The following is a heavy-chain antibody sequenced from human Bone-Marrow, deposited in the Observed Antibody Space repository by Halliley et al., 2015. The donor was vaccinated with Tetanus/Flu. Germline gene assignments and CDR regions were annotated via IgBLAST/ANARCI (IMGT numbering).Heavy chain of an antibody. CDR1: GFTVSTNF. CDR2: IYSGGST. V-gene: IGHV3-53*01. CDR3: ARSDYGDFVYAFDI. Sequence: SLRPSCAASGFTVSTNFMNWVRQSPGKGLEWVSSIYSGGSTYYTDSVKGRFTISRDSSKNTLYLHMDSLRGEDTALYFCARSDYGDFVYAFDIWGQGTMVTVSS. D-gene: IGHD4-17*01. J-gene: IGHJ3*02.